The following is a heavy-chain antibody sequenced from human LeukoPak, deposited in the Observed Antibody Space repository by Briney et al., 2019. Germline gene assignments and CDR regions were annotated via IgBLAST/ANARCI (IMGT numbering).Heavy chain of an antibody. CDR3: ATPGYYFDGSGYYPLTY. CDR1: GYTFTGYY. V-gene: IGHV1-2*02. CDR2: INPNSGGT. J-gene: IGHJ4*02. D-gene: IGHD3-22*01. Sequence: GASVKVSCKASGYTFTGYYMHWVRQAPGQGLEWMGWINPNSGGTNYAQKFQGRVTMTRDTSIRTAYMELSRLRSDDTAVYYCATPGYYFDGSGYYPLTYWGQGTLVTVSS.